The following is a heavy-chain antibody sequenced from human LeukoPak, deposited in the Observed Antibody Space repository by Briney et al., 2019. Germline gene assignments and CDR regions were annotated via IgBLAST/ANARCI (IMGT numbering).Heavy chain of an antibody. D-gene: IGHD6-13*01. Sequence: GGCLRLSCAASGFTFSSYGMHWVRQAPGKGLEWVAVILYDGSNKYYADSVKGRFIISRDNSKNTLYLQMNSLRAEDTAVYYCARTEQQLTNYYGMDVWGQGTTVTVSS. V-gene: IGHV3-33*01. CDR1: GFTFSSYG. J-gene: IGHJ6*02. CDR2: ILYDGSNK. CDR3: ARTEQQLTNYYGMDV.